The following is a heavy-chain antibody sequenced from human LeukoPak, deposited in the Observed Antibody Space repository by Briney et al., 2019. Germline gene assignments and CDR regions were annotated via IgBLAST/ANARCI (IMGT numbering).Heavy chain of an antibody. J-gene: IGHJ4*02. V-gene: IGHV4-59*08. CDR1: GGSISSYY. CDR3: ARQRPGSYFDY. Sequence: SETLSLTCTVSGGSISSYYWSWIRQPPGKGLEWIGYIHYSGSTNYNPSLKSRVTISVDTSKNQFSLKLSSVTAADTAVYYCARQRPGSYFDYRGQGTLVTVSS. D-gene: IGHD1-26*01. CDR2: IHYSGST.